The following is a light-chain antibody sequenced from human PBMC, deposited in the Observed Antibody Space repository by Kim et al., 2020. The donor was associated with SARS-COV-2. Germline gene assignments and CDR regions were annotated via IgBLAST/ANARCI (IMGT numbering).Light chain of an antibody. Sequence: QSALTQPASVSGSPGQSITISCTGTTRDIGNYNLVSWYQQYPGKAPKLIIYEVNKRPSGLSHRFSGSKSGNTASLTISGLQAEDEADYYCCSYAGNFILVFGGGTKLTVL. V-gene: IGLV2-23*02. CDR2: EVN. CDR3: CSYAGNFILV. J-gene: IGLJ2*01. CDR1: TRDIGNYNL.